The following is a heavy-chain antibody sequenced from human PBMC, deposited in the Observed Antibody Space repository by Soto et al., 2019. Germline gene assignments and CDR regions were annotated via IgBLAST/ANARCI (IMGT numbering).Heavy chain of an antibody. V-gene: IGHV1-3*01. Sequence: ASVKVSCKASGDTFTSYAMHWVRQAPGQRLEWMGWINAGNGNTKYSQKFQGRVTITRDTSASTAYMELSSLRSEDTAVYYCARGPSRHYDFWSGEYYGMEVWGQGTTVTVSS. D-gene: IGHD3-3*01. CDR2: INAGNGNT. CDR1: GDTFTSYA. CDR3: ARGPSRHYDFWSGEYYGMEV. J-gene: IGHJ6*02.